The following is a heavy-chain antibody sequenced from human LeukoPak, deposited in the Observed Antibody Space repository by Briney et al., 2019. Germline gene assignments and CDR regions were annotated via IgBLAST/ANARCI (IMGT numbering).Heavy chain of an antibody. Sequence: PGRSLRLSCAASGFTFSSYGMHWVRQAPGKGLDWVAVISYDGTNKYYADYVKGRFTISRDNSKNTLYLQMNSLRADDTAVYYCAKDSCLHSSDYGAFDIWGQGTMVTVS. V-gene: IGHV3-30*18. J-gene: IGHJ3*02. CDR3: AKDSCLHSSDYGAFDI. D-gene: IGHD6-25*01. CDR1: GFTFSSYG. CDR2: ISYDGTNK.